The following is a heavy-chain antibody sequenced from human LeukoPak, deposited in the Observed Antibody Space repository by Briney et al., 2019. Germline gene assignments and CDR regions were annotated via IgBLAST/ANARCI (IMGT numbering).Heavy chain of an antibody. D-gene: IGHD6-13*01. Sequence: PGGSLRLSCAASGFTFSDYNMSWIRQAPGKGLEWVSYISSSGSTIYYADSVKGRFTISRDNAKNSLYLQMNSLRAEDTAVYYCARVQPIAAAGSAYYYYMDVWGKGTTVTVSS. CDR1: GFTFSDYN. V-gene: IGHV3-11*04. CDR3: ARVQPIAAAGSAYYYYMDV. J-gene: IGHJ6*03. CDR2: ISSSGSTI.